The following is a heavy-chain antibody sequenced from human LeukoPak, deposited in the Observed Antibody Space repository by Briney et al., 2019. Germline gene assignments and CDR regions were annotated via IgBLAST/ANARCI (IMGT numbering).Heavy chain of an antibody. V-gene: IGHV3-73*01. D-gene: IGHD5/OR15-5a*01. Sequence: GGSLRLSCAASGFTFSASAMHWVRQASGKGLEWVGRIRSKPHNYATAYAASVKGRFTLSRDDSENTAFLQMNSLRTEDTAIYYCTPVVGDMVFTNPYWGQETLVTVSS. CDR2: IRSKPHNYAT. J-gene: IGHJ4*02. CDR1: GFTFSASA. CDR3: TPVVGDMVFTNPY.